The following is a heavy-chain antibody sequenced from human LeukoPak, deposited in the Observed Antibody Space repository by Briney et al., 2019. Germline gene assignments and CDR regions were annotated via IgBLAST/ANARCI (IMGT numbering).Heavy chain of an antibody. CDR3: ARGRGYSGYFGYYYMDV. J-gene: IGHJ6*03. V-gene: IGHV4-39*07. CDR2: IYYSGST. Sequence: SETLSLTCSVSGDSISGSSYYWGWIRQPPGKGLEWIGSIYYSGSTYYNPSLKSRVTTSVDTSKNQFSLKLSSVTAADTAVYYCARGRGYSGYFGYYYMDVWDKGTTVTISS. D-gene: IGHD5-12*01. CDR1: GDSISGSSYY.